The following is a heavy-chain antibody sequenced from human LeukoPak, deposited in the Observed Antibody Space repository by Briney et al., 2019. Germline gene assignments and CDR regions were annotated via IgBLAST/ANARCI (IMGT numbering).Heavy chain of an antibody. CDR2: INPNSGGT. V-gene: IGHV1-2*02. CDR1: GYTFTGYY. CDR3: ARDRGISLQSQSLGY. J-gene: IGHJ4*02. Sequence: ASVTVSCKASGYTFTGYYMHWVRQAPGQGVEWMGWINPNSGGTNYAQKFQGRVTMTRDTSISTAYMELSRLRSDDTAVYYCARDRGISLQSQSLGYWGQGPLVTVSS. D-gene: IGHD5-24*01.